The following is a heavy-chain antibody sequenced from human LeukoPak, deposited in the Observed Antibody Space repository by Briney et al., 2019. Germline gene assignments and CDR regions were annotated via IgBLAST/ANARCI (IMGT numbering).Heavy chain of an antibody. CDR3: ARGIVLVPAAKGYFDL. Sequence: SETLSLTCAVYGGSFSDYYWSWIRQPPGKGLEWIGEINHSGSTNYNPSLKSRVTISVDTSKNQFSLKLSSVTAADTAVYYCARGIVLVPAAKGYFDLWGRGTLVTVSS. CDR1: GGSFSDYY. J-gene: IGHJ2*01. D-gene: IGHD2-2*01. V-gene: IGHV4-34*01. CDR2: INHSGST.